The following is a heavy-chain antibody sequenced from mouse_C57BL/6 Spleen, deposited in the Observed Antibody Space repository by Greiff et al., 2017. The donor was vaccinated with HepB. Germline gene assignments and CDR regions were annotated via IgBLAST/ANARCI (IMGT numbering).Heavy chain of an antibody. Sequence: QVQLKESGPELVKPGASVKISCKASGYAFSSSWMNWVKQRPGKGLEWIGRIYPGDGDTNYNGKFKGKATLTADKSSSTAYMQLSSLTSEDSAVYFCAREEYLWDYWGQGTTLTVSS. J-gene: IGHJ2*01. CDR2: IYPGDGDT. V-gene: IGHV1-82*01. CDR3: AREEYLWDY. D-gene: IGHD5-1*01. CDR1: GYAFSSSW.